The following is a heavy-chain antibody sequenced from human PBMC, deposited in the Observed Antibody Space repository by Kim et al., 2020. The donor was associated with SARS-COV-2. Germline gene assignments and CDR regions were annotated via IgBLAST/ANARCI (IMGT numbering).Heavy chain of an antibody. V-gene: IGHV3-30*01. CDR3: ASLLTRLLWFGRRTDAFDI. J-gene: IGHJ3*02. Sequence: GRFTISRDNSKNTLYLQMNSLRAEDTAVYYCASLLTRLLWFGRRTDAFDIWGQGTMVTVSS. D-gene: IGHD3-10*01.